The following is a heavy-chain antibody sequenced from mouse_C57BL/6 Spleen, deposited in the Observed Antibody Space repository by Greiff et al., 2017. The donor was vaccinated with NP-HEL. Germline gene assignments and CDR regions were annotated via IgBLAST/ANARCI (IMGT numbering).Heavy chain of an antibody. CDR2: ISSGGDSI. V-gene: IGHV5-9-1*02. D-gene: IGHD2-3*01. Sequence: EVKLVESGEGLVKPGGSLKLSCAASGFTFSSYAMSWVRQTPEKRLEWVAYISSGGDSISSADTVYGRFPFSRENARNTLYLLMSSLKTEDTDMYYCTRWGLLGAMDYWGQGTSDTVSS. CDR3: TRWGLLGAMDY. CDR1: GFTFSSYA. J-gene: IGHJ4*01.